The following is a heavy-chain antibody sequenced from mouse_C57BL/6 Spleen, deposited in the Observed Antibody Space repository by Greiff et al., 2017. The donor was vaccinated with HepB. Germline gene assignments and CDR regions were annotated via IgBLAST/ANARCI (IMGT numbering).Heavy chain of an antibody. V-gene: IGHV1-15*01. CDR3: TRWSSSGYVDY. CDR2: IDPETGGT. CDR1: GYTFTDYE. Sequence: VQLQHSGAELVRPGASVTLSCKASGYTFTDYEMHWVKQTPVHGLEWIGAIDPETGGTAYNQKFKGKAILTADKSSSTAYMELRSLTSEDSAVYYCTRWSSSGYVDYWGQGTTLTVSS. D-gene: IGHD3-2*02. J-gene: IGHJ2*01.